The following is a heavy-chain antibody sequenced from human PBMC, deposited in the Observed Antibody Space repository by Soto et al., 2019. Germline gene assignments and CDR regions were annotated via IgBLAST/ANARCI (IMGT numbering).Heavy chain of an antibody. J-gene: IGHJ4*02. CDR2: INAGNGNT. Sequence: ASVKVSCKASGYTFTSYAMHWVRQAPGQRLEWMGWINAGNGNTKYSQKFQGRVTITRDTSASTAYMELSSLRSEDTAVYYCASGWGYYDSSGRFDYWGQGTLVTVSS. V-gene: IGHV1-3*01. CDR3: ASGWGYYDSSGRFDY. D-gene: IGHD3-22*01. CDR1: GYTFTSYA.